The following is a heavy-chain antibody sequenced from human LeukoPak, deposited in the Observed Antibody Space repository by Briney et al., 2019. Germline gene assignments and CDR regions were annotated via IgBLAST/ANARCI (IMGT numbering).Heavy chain of an antibody. CDR2: ISAYNGHT. J-gene: IGHJ4*02. CDR1: GYTFTNYG. V-gene: IGHV1-18*01. D-gene: IGHD2-15*01. CDR3: ARDGSACSGGSCYSGVDY. Sequence: GASVKVSCKASGYTFTNYGISWVRQAPGQGLEWMGWISAYNGHTNYAQKLQGRVTMTRDTSTSTAYMELRSLRSDDTAVYYCARDGSACSGGSCYSGVDYWGQGTLVTVSS.